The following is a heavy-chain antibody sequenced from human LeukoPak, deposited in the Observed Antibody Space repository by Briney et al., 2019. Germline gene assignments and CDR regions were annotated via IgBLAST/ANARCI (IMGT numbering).Heavy chain of an antibody. CDR1: GGSFSGYY. D-gene: IGHD3-3*01. CDR3: ARDYDFWSGRIDY. CDR2: INHSGST. Sequence: SETLSLTCAVYGGSFSGYYWSWIRQPPGKGLEWIGEINHSGSTNYNPSLKSRVTISVDTSKNQFSLKLSSVTAADTAVYYCARDYDFWSGRIDYWGQGTLVTVSS. V-gene: IGHV4-34*01. J-gene: IGHJ4*02.